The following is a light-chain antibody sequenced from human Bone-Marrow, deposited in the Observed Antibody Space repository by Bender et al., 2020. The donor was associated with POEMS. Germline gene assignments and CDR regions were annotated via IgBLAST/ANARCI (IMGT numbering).Light chain of an antibody. CDR3: HVWDSRSKSYV. CDR1: SSDVGTYNL. V-gene: IGLV2-14*02. J-gene: IGLJ1*01. Sequence: QSALTQPASVSGSPGQSITISCTGSSSDVGTYNLVSWYQQHPGKAPKLIIYEGIRRPSGVSNRFSGSNSGDTATLTITRVEAGDEADYYCHVWDSRSKSYVFGGGTKVTAL. CDR2: EGI.